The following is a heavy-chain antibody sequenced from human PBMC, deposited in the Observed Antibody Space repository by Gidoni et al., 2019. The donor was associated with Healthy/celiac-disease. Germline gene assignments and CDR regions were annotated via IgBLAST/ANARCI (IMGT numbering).Heavy chain of an antibody. CDR3: ARDFRGMVATHYFDY. J-gene: IGHJ4*02. D-gene: IGHD5-12*01. CDR1: GYTFTRYY. Sequence: QVQLVQSGAEVKKPGASVKVSCQASGYTFTRYYMHWVRQAPGQGLEWMGWINPNSGGTNYAQKFQGRVTMTRDTSISTAYMELSRLRSDNTAVYYCARDFRGMVATHYFDYWGQGTLVTVSS. V-gene: IGHV1-2*02. CDR2: INPNSGGT.